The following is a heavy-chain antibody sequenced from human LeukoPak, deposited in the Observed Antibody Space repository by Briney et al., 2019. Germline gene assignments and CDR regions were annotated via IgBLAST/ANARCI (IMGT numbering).Heavy chain of an antibody. CDR2: IYYSGST. Sequence: SETLSLTCTISGGSISSYYWSWIRQPPGKGLEWIGYIYYSGSTNYNPSLKSRVTISVDTSKNQFSLKLSSVTAADTAVYYCARGRRYGDFDYWGQGTLVTVSS. CDR3: ARGRRYGDFDY. V-gene: IGHV4-59*01. CDR1: GGSISSYY. D-gene: IGHD4-17*01. J-gene: IGHJ4*02.